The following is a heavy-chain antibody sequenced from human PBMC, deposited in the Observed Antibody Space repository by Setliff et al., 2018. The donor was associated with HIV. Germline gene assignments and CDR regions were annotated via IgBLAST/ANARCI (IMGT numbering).Heavy chain of an antibody. J-gene: IGHJ4*02. D-gene: IGHD1-26*01. CDR1: GGSFSSYG. Sequence: GASVKVSCKASGGSFSSYGLSWVRQAPGQGLEWMGSIMPIFGTANYAQKFQGRVTIIADASMNTVNMELSGLRSEDTAVYYCARGVDGSYRKFFDNWGQGTLVTVSS. CDR3: ARGVDGSYRKFFDN. V-gene: IGHV1-69*13. CDR2: IMPIFGTA.